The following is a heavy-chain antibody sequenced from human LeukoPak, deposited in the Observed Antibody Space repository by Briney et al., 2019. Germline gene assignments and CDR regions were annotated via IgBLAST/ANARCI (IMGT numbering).Heavy chain of an antibody. V-gene: IGHV3-7*01. Sequence: GGSLRLSCAASGFTFSSYSMSWVRQAPGKGLEWVASIKADESETFYVDSVKGRFTISRDNAKNSLYLQMNSLTAEDTAVYSCATDPPWSADAFDIWGQGTMVTVSS. D-gene: IGHD2-8*02. J-gene: IGHJ3*02. CDR1: GFTFSSYS. CDR3: ATDPPWSADAFDI. CDR2: IKADESET.